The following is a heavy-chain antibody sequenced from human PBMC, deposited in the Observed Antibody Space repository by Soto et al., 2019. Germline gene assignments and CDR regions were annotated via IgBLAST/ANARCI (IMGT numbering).Heavy chain of an antibody. CDR2: MSGSGST. CDR1: GFTFSSSV. V-gene: IGHV3-23*01. Sequence: PGGSLRLSCVASGFTFSSSVMSWVRQAPGKGLEWVADMSGSGSTYYADSVKGRFTISRDNSKNTLYLQMNSLRVEDTAIYYCAKQYYDVLTGTFGASDDWGLGTLVTVSS. D-gene: IGHD3-9*01. CDR3: AKQYYDVLTGTFGASDD. J-gene: IGHJ4*02.